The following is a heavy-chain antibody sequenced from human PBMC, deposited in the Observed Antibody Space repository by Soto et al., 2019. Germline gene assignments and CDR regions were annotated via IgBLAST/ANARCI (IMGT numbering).Heavy chain of an antibody. D-gene: IGHD2-15*01. CDR1: GGSISYYD. Sequence: SETLSLTCTVSGGSISYYDWSWIRQPAGKGLEWIGRIYTSGRSNYSPSVKIRVTMSVDTCKNQFSRRLSSVTAADTAVYYCARDRLRGHYYYGLDVWGQGTTLNVSS. J-gene: IGHJ6*01. CDR3: ARDRLRGHYYYGLDV. V-gene: IGHV4-4*07. CDR2: IYTSGRS.